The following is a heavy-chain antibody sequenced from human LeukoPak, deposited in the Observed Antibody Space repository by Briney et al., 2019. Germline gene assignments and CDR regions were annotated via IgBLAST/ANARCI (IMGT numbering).Heavy chain of an antibody. J-gene: IGHJ4*02. CDR1: DYTFTSYG. CDR2: ISAYNGNT. D-gene: IGHD2-21*01. Sequence: ASVKVSCKASDYTFTSYGISWVRQAPGQGLEWMGWISAYNGNTNYAQKLQGRVTMTTDTSTSTAYMELRSRRSDDTAVYYCARSSSVTIPGYYFDYWGQGTLVTVSS. CDR3: ARSSSVTIPGYYFDY. V-gene: IGHV1-18*01.